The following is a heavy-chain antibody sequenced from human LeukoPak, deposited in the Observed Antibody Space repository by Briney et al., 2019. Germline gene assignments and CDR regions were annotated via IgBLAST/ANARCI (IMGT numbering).Heavy chain of an antibody. D-gene: IGHD4-17*01. CDR3: ARSAPSVTSYYFDS. CDR2: FYTIGST. Sequence: SETLSLTCTVSGDSISRYYWSWIRQPAGKGLEWIGRFYTIGSTNYNPSLKSRVTMSLDTSKNQFSLTLNSVTAADTAVYYCARSAPSVTSYYFDSWGQGTVVTVSS. V-gene: IGHV4-4*07. J-gene: IGHJ4*02. CDR1: GDSISRYY.